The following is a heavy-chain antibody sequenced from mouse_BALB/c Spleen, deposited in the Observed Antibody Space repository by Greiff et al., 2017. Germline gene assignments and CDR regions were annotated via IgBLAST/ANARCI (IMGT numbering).Heavy chain of an antibody. J-gene: IGHJ2*01. D-gene: IGHD2-3*01. V-gene: IGHV5-17*02. CDR3: ARLRDGYYFDY. Sequence: EVNVVESGGGLVQPGGSRKLSCAASGFTFSSFGMHWVRQAPEKGLEWVAYISSGSSTIYYADTVKGRFTISRDNPKNTLFLQMTSLRSEDTAMYYCARLRDGYYFDYWGQGTTLTVSS. CDR2: ISSGSSTI. CDR1: GFTFSSFG.